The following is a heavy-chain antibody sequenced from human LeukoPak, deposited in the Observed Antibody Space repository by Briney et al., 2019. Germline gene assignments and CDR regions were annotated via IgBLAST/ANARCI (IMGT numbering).Heavy chain of an antibody. Sequence: ASVKVSCKASGYTFTSYDINWVRQAPGQGLEWMGWINPNSGGTNYAQKLQGRVTMTTDTSTSTAYMELRSLRSDDTAVYYCARDSGSVLRPLRHDAFDIWGQGTMVTVSS. V-gene: IGHV1-18*01. CDR2: INPNSGGT. CDR1: GYTFTSYD. J-gene: IGHJ3*02. D-gene: IGHD1-26*01. CDR3: ARDSGSVLRPLRHDAFDI.